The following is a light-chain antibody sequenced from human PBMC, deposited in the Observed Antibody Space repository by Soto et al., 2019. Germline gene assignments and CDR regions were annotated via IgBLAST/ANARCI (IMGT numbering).Light chain of an antibody. J-gene: IGLJ2*01. CDR3: HSYDSSLSGVV. V-gene: IGLV1-40*01. CDR1: SSNIGAGYD. Sequence: QSVLTQPPSVSGAPGQRVTISCTGSSSNIGAGYDVHWYQQLPGTAPKLLIYGNSNRPSVVPDRFSGSKSGTSASLAITGLQAEDEADYYCHSYDSSLSGVVFGGGTKLTVL. CDR2: GNS.